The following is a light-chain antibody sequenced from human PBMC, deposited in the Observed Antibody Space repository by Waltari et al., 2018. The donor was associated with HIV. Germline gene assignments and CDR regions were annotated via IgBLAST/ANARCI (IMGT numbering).Light chain of an antibody. J-gene: IGKJ3*01. CDR3: QQDYIDPFT. Sequence: DILLTQSPVSLPLSLRASAPIPFRSLQNVLVNSPKTEYNHLPCYHPNHRHPPYLLSYRASTREPGVPDRFRASGSGTEFTLTINWMQAEDVAVYYWQQDYIDPFTFGPGTRV. CDR1: QNVLVNSPKTEYNH. CDR2: RAS. V-gene: IGKV4-1*01.